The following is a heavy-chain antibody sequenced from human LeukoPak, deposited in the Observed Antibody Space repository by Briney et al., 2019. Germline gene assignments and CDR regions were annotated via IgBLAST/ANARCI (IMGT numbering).Heavy chain of an antibody. Sequence: ASVKVSCKASGNDFSDFYFNWVRQAPGRGLEWVGWINPHSRATHYAQRFRGRVTMEASITAAYMELNSLTSDDTAAYYCVTTSVTHTRDPWGQGTLVTVSS. D-gene: IGHD5/OR15-5a*01. V-gene: IGHV1-2*02. CDR1: GNDFSDFY. CDR2: INPHSRAT. CDR3: VTTSVTHTRDP. J-gene: IGHJ5*02.